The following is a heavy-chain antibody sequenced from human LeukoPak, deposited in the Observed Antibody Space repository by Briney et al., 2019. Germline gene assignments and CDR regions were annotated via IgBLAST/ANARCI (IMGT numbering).Heavy chain of an antibody. CDR3: ARGIWSRTVSSYYFDC. V-gene: IGHV1-3*01. J-gene: IGHJ4*02. Sequence: ASVKVYCKASGYTFTSYGISWVRQAPGQGLEWMGWINAGNGHTRYSQRFQGRVTITRDTSASTVYMEVTSLRFEDTAVYYCARGIWSRTVSSYYFDCWGQGTLVTISS. CDR2: INAGNGHT. CDR1: GYTFTSYG. D-gene: IGHD3-3*01.